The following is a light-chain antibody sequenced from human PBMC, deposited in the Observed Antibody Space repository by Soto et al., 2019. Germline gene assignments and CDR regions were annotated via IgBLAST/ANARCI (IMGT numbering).Light chain of an antibody. CDR3: QQYGSSPTWT. Sequence: IVLTQSPGPLSLSPGERATLSCRASQSVSSSYLAWYQQKPGQAPRLLIYGASSRATGIPDRFSGSGSGTDFTLTISRLEPEDFAVYYCQQYGSSPTWTFGQGTKAEIK. V-gene: IGKV3-20*01. CDR2: GAS. J-gene: IGKJ1*01. CDR1: QSVSSSY.